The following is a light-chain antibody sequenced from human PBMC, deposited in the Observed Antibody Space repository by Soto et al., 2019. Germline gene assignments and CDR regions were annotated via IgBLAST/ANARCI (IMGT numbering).Light chain of an antibody. Sequence: DIVMTQSPDSLAVSLGERATINCKSSQSVLYSSNNKNNLAWYQQKPGQPPKLLIYWASTRESGVPDRFSGSGSGTDFTLTISILQAEDVAFYYCQQYYSTPPTFGQGTKLEIK. J-gene: IGKJ2*01. CDR1: QSVLYSSNNKNN. V-gene: IGKV4-1*01. CDR3: QQYYSTPPT. CDR2: WAS.